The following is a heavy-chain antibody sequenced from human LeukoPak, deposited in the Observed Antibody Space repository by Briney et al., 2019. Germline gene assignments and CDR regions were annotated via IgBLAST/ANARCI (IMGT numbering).Heavy chain of an antibody. CDR3: ARVSFFRGYSGYDLKYYFDY. Sequence: SETLSLTCAVYGGSFSGYYWSWIRQPPGKGLEWIGEINHSGSTNYNPSLKSRVTISVDTSKNQFSPKLGSVTAADTAVYYCARVSFFRGYSGYDLKYYFDYWGQGTLVTVSS. CDR1: GGSFSGYY. J-gene: IGHJ4*02. V-gene: IGHV4-34*01. CDR2: INHSGST. D-gene: IGHD5-12*01.